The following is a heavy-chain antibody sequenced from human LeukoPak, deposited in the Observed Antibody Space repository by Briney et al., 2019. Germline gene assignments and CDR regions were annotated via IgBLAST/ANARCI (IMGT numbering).Heavy chain of an antibody. CDR3: ARVVHSSSSNWFDP. J-gene: IGHJ5*02. CDR2: ISGSGGST. D-gene: IGHD6-6*01. V-gene: IGHV3-23*01. CDR1: GFTFSSYG. Sequence: GGSLRLSCAASGFTFSSYGMSWVRQAPGKGLEWVSLISGSGGSTYYADSVKGRFTISRDNSKNTLYLQMNSLRAEDTAVYYCARVVHSSSSNWFDPWGQGTLVTVSS.